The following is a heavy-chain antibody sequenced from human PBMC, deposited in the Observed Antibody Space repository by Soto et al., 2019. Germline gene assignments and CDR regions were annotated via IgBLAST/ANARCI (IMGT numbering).Heavy chain of an antibody. Sequence: GASVKVSCKDSGGTFSSYAISRVRQAPGQGLEWMGGIIPIFGTANDAQKFQGRVTITADESTSTAYMELSSLRSEDTAVYYCARSLPRAYYYDSSGRPSYYYYYGMDVWGQGTTVTV. V-gene: IGHV1-69*13. CDR2: IIPIFGTA. D-gene: IGHD3-22*01. CDR1: GGTFSSYA. CDR3: ARSLPRAYYYDSSGRPSYYYYYGMDV. J-gene: IGHJ6*02.